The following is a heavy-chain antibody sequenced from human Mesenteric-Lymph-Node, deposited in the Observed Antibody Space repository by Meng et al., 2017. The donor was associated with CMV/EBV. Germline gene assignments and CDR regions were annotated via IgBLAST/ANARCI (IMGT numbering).Heavy chain of an antibody. J-gene: IGHJ4*02. D-gene: IGHD2-8*02. CDR2: IFHGGST. Sequence: CAVSGGSIISSVWWSWVRQPPGKGLEWIGEIFHGGSTNYNPSLKSRISISVDKSKNQFSLKLSSVTAADTAIYYCARIVITPGGTIDSWGQGTLVTVSS. CDR3: ARIVITPGGTIDS. V-gene: IGHV4-4*02. CDR1: GGSIISSVW.